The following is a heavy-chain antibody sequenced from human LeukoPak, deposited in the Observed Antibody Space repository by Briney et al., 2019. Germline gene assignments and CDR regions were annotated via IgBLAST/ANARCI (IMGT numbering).Heavy chain of an antibody. CDR1: GFTFSSYA. Sequence: GGSLRLSCEASGFTFSSYAMSWVRQAPGKGLEWVSAISGSGGSTYYADSVKGRFTISRDNSKNTLYLQMNSLRAEDTAVYYCEKAEREWLARRGGFQDYWGQGTPVTVSS. D-gene: IGHD6-19*01. CDR2: ISGSGGST. V-gene: IGHV3-23*01. CDR3: EKAEREWLARRGGFQDY. J-gene: IGHJ4*02.